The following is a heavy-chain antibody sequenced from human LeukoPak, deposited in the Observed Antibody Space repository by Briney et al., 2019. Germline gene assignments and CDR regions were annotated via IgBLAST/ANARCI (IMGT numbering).Heavy chain of an antibody. Sequence: SETLSLTCTVSGGSISSYYWSWIRQPPGKGLERIGYIYYSGSTNYNPSLKSRVTISVDTSKNQFSLKLSSVTAADTAVYYCARSPVVMDAFDIWGQGTMVTVSS. CDR3: ARSPVVMDAFDI. J-gene: IGHJ3*02. CDR1: GGSISSYY. V-gene: IGHV4-59*01. CDR2: IYYSGST. D-gene: IGHD3-22*01.